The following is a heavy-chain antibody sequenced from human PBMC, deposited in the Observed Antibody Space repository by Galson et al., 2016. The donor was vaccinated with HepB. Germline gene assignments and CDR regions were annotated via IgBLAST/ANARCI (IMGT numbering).Heavy chain of an antibody. Sequence: PALVKPTQTLTLTCTFSGFSLSTYGVAVGWIRQPPGKALEWVGSIYWDDEKRYSPSQKTRLTITKDTSKNQVVLMLTNMDPVDTATYYCAHRSYCTGTTCYLYDRFDAWGQGTLVIVSS. D-gene: IGHD2-2*01. CDR2: IYWDDEK. J-gene: IGHJ5*02. CDR1: GFSLSTYGVA. V-gene: IGHV2-5*02. CDR3: AHRSYCTGTTCYLYDRFDA.